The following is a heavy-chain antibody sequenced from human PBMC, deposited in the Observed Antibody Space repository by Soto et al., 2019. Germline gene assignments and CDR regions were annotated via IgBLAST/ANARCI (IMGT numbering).Heavy chain of an antibody. CDR2: ISYDGSNK. CDR1: GFTFSSYG. D-gene: IGHD5-18*01. CDR3: AKDSRAGYSYGDV. J-gene: IGHJ6*02. V-gene: IGHV3-30*18. Sequence: GGSLRLSCAASGFTFSSYGMHWVRQAPGKGLEWVAVISYDGSNKYYADSVKGRFTISRDNSKNTLYLQMNSLRAEDTAVYYCAKDSRAGYSYGDVWGQGTTVTVSS.